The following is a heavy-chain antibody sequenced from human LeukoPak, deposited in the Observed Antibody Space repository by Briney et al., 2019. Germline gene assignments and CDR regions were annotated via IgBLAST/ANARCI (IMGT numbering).Heavy chain of an antibody. D-gene: IGHD6-13*01. Sequence: PGGSLRLSCAATGFTFDDYAMHWVRQAPGKGLEWVSGISWNSGNIGYADSVKGRFTISRDNAKNSLYLQMNSLRAEDTALYYCAKDKEIAAAGTIDYWGQGTLVTVST. CDR3: AKDKEIAAAGTIDY. V-gene: IGHV3-9*01. J-gene: IGHJ4*02. CDR2: ISWNSGNI. CDR1: GFTFDDYA.